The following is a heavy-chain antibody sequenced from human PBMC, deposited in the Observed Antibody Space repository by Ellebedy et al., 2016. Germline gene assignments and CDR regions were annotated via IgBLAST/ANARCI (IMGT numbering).Heavy chain of an antibody. V-gene: IGHV3-23*03. CDR2: LTPDAGT. Sequence: GGSLRLSCEASGFTFSSHAMSWVRQAPGKGPEWVSILTPDAGTAYVDSVKGRFTLSRDNAKNSVYLQMNVLRVEDRGIYYCATDLRPLTRGWGYWGQGTLVTVSS. D-gene: IGHD3-10*01. J-gene: IGHJ4*02. CDR1: GFTFSSHA. CDR3: ATDLRPLTRGWGY.